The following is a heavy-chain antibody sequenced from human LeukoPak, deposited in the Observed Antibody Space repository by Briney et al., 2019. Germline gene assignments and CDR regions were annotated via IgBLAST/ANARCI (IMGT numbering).Heavy chain of an antibody. CDR2: INPSGGST. V-gene: IGHV1-46*01. D-gene: IGHD6-19*01. CDR1: GYTFTDSY. CDR3: AREDSSGWYVFDY. Sequence: ASVKVSCKASGYTFTDSYMHWVRQAPGQGLEWMGIINPSGGSTSYAQKFQGRVTMTRDTSTSTVYMELSSLRSEDTAVYYCAREDSSGWYVFDYWGQGTLVTVSS. J-gene: IGHJ4*02.